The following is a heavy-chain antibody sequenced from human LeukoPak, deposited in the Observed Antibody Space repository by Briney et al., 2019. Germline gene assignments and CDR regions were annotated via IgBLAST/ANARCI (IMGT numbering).Heavy chain of an antibody. Sequence: ASVKVSCKASGYTFTSYYMHWVRQAPGQGLEWMGIINPSGGSTSYAQKFQRRVTMTRDTSTSTVYMELSSLRSEDTAVYYCASGEYCSSTSCSPRIDAFDIWGQGTMVTVSS. CDR3: ASGEYCSSTSCSPRIDAFDI. J-gene: IGHJ3*02. D-gene: IGHD2-2*01. CDR2: INPSGGST. V-gene: IGHV1-46*03. CDR1: GYTFTSYY.